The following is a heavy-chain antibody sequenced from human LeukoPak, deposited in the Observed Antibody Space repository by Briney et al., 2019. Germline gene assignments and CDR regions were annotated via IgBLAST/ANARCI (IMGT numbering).Heavy chain of an antibody. CDR1: GYSFTNYW. D-gene: IGHD5-18*01. CDR3: ARLQYSNGYVDY. V-gene: IGHV5-51*01. CDR2: IYPDDSDT. J-gene: IGHJ4*02. Sequence: KGGESLKISCTGSGYSFTNYWIGWVRQMPGEGLEWMGIIYPDDSDTRYRPPFQGQVTISADKSIATAYLQWSSLKASDTAMYYCARLQYSNGYVDYWGQGTLVTVSP.